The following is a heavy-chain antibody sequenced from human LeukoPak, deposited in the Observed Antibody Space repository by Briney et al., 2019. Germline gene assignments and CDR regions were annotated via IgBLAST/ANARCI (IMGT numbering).Heavy chain of an antibody. Sequence: APETLSVTRTGSCVSISSYYWSWSGQPPRKGLEWNGYHYYSGITNYNPSLLSRPTIPVDTSNDQSSLKLSPVTAADTAVYYCARLAAVDTAMVTKLPYYGKDVWGQGTTVTVAS. CDR3: ARLAAVDTAMVTKLPYYGKDV. V-gene: IGHV4-59*08. CDR2: HYYSGIT. D-gene: IGHD5-18*01. J-gene: IGHJ6*02. CDR1: CVSISSYY.